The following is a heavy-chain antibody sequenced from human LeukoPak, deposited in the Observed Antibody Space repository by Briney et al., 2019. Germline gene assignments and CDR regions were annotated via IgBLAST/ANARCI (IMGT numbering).Heavy chain of an antibody. CDR2: ISGSGGST. CDR3: AKRGYYYDSSGYYYFDY. CDR1: GFTFSRYW. V-gene: IGHV3-23*01. J-gene: IGHJ4*02. Sequence: PGGSLRLSCTASGFTFSRYWMNWVRQAPGKGLEWVSAISGSGGSTYYADSVKGRFTISRDNSNNTLYLQMNSLRAEDTAVYYCAKRGYYYDSSGYYYFDYWGQGTLVTVSS. D-gene: IGHD3-22*01.